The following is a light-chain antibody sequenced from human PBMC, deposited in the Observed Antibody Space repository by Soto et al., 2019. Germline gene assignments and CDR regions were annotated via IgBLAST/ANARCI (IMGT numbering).Light chain of an antibody. CDR3: QQYSRSPLT. Sequence: DIQMTQSPSTLSASVGDRVTITCRASQSVSSWLAWYQQKPGEVPKLLIYKASSLESGVPSRFSGSGSGTEFTLTISSLQPDDFVTYYCQQYSRSPLTFGGGTKVEIK. V-gene: IGKV1-5*03. J-gene: IGKJ4*01. CDR2: KAS. CDR1: QSVSSW.